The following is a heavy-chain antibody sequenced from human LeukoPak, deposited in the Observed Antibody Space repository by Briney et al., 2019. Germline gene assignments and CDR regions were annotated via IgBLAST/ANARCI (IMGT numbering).Heavy chain of an antibody. CDR3: ARNAYNYGGFDY. Sequence: GRSLRLSCAASGFTFSTYAIHWVRQAPGKGLEWVAVIWYDGSNENYADSVKGRFTISRDNSKSTLFLQMNSLRAEDTAVYYCARNAYNYGGFDYWGLGTLVTVSS. D-gene: IGHD5-24*01. CDR2: IWYDGSNE. CDR1: GFTFSTYA. V-gene: IGHV3-33*08. J-gene: IGHJ4*02.